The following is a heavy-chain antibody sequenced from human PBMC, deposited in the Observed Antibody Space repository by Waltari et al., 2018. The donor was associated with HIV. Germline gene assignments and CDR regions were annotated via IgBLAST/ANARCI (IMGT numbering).Heavy chain of an antibody. CDR2: INHSGST. V-gene: IGHV4-34*01. Sequence: QVQLQQWGAGLLKPSETLSLTCAVYGGSFSGYYWSWIRQPPGKGLEWIGEINHSGSTNYNPSLKSRVTISVDTSKNQFSLKLSSVTAADTAVYYCARGPLFPIVNAFDIWGQGTMVTVSS. D-gene: IGHD3-16*02. J-gene: IGHJ3*02. CDR1: GGSFSGYY. CDR3: ARGPLFPIVNAFDI.